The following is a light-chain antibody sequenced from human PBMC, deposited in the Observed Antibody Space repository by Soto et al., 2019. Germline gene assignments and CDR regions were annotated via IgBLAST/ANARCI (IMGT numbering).Light chain of an antibody. CDR2: GAS. CDR3: QQYGSSPPIT. Sequence: IVSTQPPRTLSLSPGERATLSCRASQSVSSSYLAWYQQKPGQAPRLLIYGASSRATGIPDRFSGSGSGTDFTLTISRLEPEDFAVYYCQQYGSSPPITCGQGTRL. J-gene: IGKJ5*01. CDR1: QSVSSSY. V-gene: IGKV3-20*01.